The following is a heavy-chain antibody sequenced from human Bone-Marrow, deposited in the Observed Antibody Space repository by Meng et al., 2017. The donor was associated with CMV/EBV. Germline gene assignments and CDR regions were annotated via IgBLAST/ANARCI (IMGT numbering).Heavy chain of an antibody. J-gene: IGHJ6*02. CDR1: GYTVTSYY. V-gene: IGHV1-46*01. Sequence: ASVKVSCKASGYTVTSYYMHWVRQAPGQGLEWMGVINPSGGGTNYAQKFQGRVTMTSDTSTSTVYMELSSLRSEDTAMYYCAREGSGQPYYYGMDVWGQGTTVTVSS. D-gene: IGHD6-13*01. CDR2: INPSGGGT. CDR3: AREGSGQPYYYGMDV.